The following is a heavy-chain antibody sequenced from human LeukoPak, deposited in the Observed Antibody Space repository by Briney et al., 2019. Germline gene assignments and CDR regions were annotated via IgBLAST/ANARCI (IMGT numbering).Heavy chain of an antibody. J-gene: IGHJ3*02. D-gene: IGHD1-26*01. V-gene: IGHV1-2*02. CDR1: GYTFTGYY. Sequence: GASVKVSCKASGYTFTGYYMHWVRQAPGQGREGMGWINPNSGGTNYAQKFQGRVTMTRDTSISTAYMELSRLRSDDTAVYYCARDVGRGLDDAFDIWGQGTMVTVSS. CDR2: INPNSGGT. CDR3: ARDVGRGLDDAFDI.